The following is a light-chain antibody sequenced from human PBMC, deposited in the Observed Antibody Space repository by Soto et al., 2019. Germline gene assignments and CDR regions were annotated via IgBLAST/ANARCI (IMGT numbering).Light chain of an antibody. CDR3: QQSYNFPRT. CDR1: QSISNF. CDR2: SAS. Sequence: DIQLTQSPSSLSASVGDRVTITCRASQSISNFLNWYQQKPRQAPKLLISSASNVQSGVPSRFSGRGSGTEFTLTISGLQPEDSASYCCQQSYNFPRTFGQGTKVEI. V-gene: IGKV1-39*01. J-gene: IGKJ1*01.